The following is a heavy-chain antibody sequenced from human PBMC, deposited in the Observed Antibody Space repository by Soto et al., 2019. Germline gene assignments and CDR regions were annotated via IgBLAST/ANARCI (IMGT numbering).Heavy chain of an antibody. V-gene: IGHV3-7*01. CDR1: GFTFTNYW. J-gene: IGHJ4*02. CDR3: ARDMGVVGSSYPERGFDY. Sequence: GGSLRLSCAASGFTFTNYWMSWVRQAPGKGLERVANIKQDGSEKYYADSAKGRFIISRDNAKTSLYLQMNSLRAEDTAVYYCARDMGVVGSSYPERGFDYWDQESPVTVA. D-gene: IGHD3-3*01. CDR2: IKQDGSEK.